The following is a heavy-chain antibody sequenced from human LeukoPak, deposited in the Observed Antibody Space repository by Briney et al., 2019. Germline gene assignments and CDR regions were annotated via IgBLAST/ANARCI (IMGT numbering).Heavy chain of an antibody. CDR1: GGSFSGYY. CDR3: ATSGGPINWFDP. J-gene: IGHJ5*02. Sequence: KPSETLSLTCAAYGGSFSGYYWGWIRQPPGKGLQWIGEINHSGSTNYNPSLKSRVTISVDTSKNQFSLKLSSVTAADTAVYYCATSGGPINWFDPWGQGTLVTVSS. V-gene: IGHV4-34*01. D-gene: IGHD2-15*01. CDR2: INHSGST.